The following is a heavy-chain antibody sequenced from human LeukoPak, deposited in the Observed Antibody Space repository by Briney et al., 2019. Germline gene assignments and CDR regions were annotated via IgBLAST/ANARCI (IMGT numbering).Heavy chain of an antibody. CDR3: ARGRRGRALHYYYGMDV. D-gene: IGHD1-26*01. V-gene: IGHV4-34*01. J-gene: IGHJ6*02. CDR1: GGSFSGYY. CDR2: INHSGST. Sequence: SETLSLTCAVYGGSFSGYYWSWIRQPPGKGLEWIGEINHSGSTNYNPSLKSRVTISVDTSKNQFSLKLSSVTAADTAVYYCARGRRGRALHYYYGMDVWGQGTTVTVSS.